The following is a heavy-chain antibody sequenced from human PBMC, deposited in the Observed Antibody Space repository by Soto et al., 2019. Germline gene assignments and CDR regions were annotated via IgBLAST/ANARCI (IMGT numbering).Heavy chain of an antibody. Sequence: SETLSLTCAVYGGSVSDHYWSWVRQSPGKGLEWLGDVNHSGSTNYSPSLKSRVTISVDTSKNQFSLKLSSVTAADTAVYYCARQPNWFDPWGQGTLVTVSS. J-gene: IGHJ5*02. CDR3: ARQPNWFDP. V-gene: IGHV4-34*01. CDR1: GGSVSDHY. CDR2: VNHSGST.